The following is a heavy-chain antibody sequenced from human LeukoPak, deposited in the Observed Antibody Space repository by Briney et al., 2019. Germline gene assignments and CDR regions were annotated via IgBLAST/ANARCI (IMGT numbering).Heavy chain of an antibody. CDR3: ARLFDREGYDY. CDR1: GGSISSSSYY. Sequence: SETLSLTCTVSGGSISSSSYYWGWIRQPPGKGLDWIGRIYYSGSTYYNPSLKSRVTISVDTSENQFSLKLSSVTAADAAVYYCARLFDREGYDYWGQGTLVTVSS. J-gene: IGHJ4*02. D-gene: IGHD1-26*01. V-gene: IGHV4-39*01. CDR2: IYYSGST.